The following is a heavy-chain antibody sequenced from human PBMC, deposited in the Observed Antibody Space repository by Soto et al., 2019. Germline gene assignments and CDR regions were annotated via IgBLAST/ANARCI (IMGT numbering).Heavy chain of an antibody. V-gene: IGHV3-21*01. D-gene: IGHD6-19*01. CDR1: GFTFSSYS. CDR3: ARDRAVAALYYYYGMDV. J-gene: IGHJ6*02. CDR2: ISSSSSYI. Sequence: KSGGSLRLSCAASGFTFSSYSMNWVRQAPGKGLEWVSSISSSSSYIYYADSVKGRFTISRDNAKNSLYLQMNSLRAEDTAVYYCARDRAVAALYYYYGMDVWGQGTTVTVSS.